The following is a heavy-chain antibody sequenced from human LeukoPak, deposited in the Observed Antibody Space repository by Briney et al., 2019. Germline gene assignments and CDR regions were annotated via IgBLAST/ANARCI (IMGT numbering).Heavy chain of an antibody. J-gene: IGHJ4*02. V-gene: IGHV3-66*01. CDR3: ARGYSSGWSNYYFDY. Sequence: GGSLRLSCAASGFTVSSNYMSWVRQAPGKGLEWVSVIYSGGSTYYADSVKGGFTISRDNSKNTLYLQMNSLRAEDTAVYYCARGYSSGWSNYYFDYWGQGTLVTVSS. CDR1: GFTVSSNY. D-gene: IGHD6-19*01. CDR2: IYSGGST.